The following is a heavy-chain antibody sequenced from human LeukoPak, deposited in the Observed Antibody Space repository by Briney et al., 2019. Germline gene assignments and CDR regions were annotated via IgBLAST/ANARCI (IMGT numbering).Heavy chain of an antibody. CDR1: GFTFSNYG. J-gene: IGHJ4*02. CDR2: ISYDGSNT. D-gene: IGHD3-10*01. CDR3: AKRSTPSGSAPFDY. V-gene: IGHV3-30*18. Sequence: GGSLRLSCAASGFTFSNYGMHWVRQAPGKGLEWVAAISYDGSNTFYADSVKGRFTISRDNSKNTLYLQMNSLRAEDTAIYYCAKRSTPSGSAPFDYWGQGTLVTVSS.